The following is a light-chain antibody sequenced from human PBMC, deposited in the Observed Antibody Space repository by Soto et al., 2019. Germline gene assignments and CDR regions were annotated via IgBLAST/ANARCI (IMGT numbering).Light chain of an antibody. J-gene: IGKJ4*01. V-gene: IGKV1-5*03. CDR1: ESISNF. CDR3: QPYNNWPLT. Sequence: DIQMTQSPSTLSASVGDRVTITFRASESISNFLAWYQQKPGKAPNLLIYKASSLESGVPSRFSGSGSGTEFTLTISSLQPDDFATYYCQPYNNWPLTFGGGTKVDIK. CDR2: KAS.